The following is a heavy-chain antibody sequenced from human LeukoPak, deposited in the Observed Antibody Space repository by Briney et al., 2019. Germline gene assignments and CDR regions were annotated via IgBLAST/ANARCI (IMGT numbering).Heavy chain of an antibody. Sequence: GASVKVSCKASGYTFINYYMHWVRQAPGQGLEWMGWISAYNGNTNYAQKLQGRVTMTTDKSTSTAYMELSSLRSEDTAVYYCARDSMVRAFDYWGQGTLVTVSS. CDR2: ISAYNGNT. CDR3: ARDSMVRAFDY. J-gene: IGHJ4*02. D-gene: IGHD3-10*01. CDR1: GYTFINYY. V-gene: IGHV1-18*04.